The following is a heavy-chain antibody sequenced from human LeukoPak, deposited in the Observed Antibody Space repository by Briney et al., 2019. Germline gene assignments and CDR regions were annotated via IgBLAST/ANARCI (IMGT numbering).Heavy chain of an antibody. V-gene: IGHV1-2*02. Sequence: ASVKVSCEASGYTFTGYYMHWVRQAPGQGLEWMGWINPNSGGTNYAQKFQGRVTMTRDTSISTAYMELSRLRSDDTAVYYCSLSLGDPLTGDPWGQGTLVTVSS. CDR3: SLSLGDPLTGDP. J-gene: IGHJ5*02. CDR2: INPNSGGT. D-gene: IGHD3-16*01. CDR1: GYTFTGYY.